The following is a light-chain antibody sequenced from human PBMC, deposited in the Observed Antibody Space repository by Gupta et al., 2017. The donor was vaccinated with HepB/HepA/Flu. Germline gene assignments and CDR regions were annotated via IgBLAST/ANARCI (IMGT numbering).Light chain of an antibody. CDR3: TSYTTSSIPV. Sequence: QSALTQPASVSGSPGQSITISCTGTSSDVGDYNYVSWYQHHPGKAPKLMIYDVSNRPSGVSNRFSGSKSGNTASLTISGLQAEDEADYYCTSYTTSSIPVFGGGTKLTVL. V-gene: IGLV2-14*03. CDR1: SSDVGDYNY. CDR2: DVS. J-gene: IGLJ3*02.